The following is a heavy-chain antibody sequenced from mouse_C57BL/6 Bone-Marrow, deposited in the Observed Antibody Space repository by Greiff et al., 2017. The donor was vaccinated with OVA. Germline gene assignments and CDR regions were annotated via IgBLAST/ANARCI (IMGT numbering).Heavy chain of an antibody. Sequence: VQLKESGAELVRPGTSVKMSCKASGYTFTNYWIGWAKQRPGHGLEWIGDIYPGGGYTNYNEKFKGKATLTADKSASTAYMQFSSLTAEDAAIYYCAVDSSGYDYWGQGTTLTVSS. CDR3: AVDSSGYDY. V-gene: IGHV1-63*01. CDR2: IYPGGGYT. D-gene: IGHD3-2*02. CDR1: GYTFTNYW. J-gene: IGHJ2*01.